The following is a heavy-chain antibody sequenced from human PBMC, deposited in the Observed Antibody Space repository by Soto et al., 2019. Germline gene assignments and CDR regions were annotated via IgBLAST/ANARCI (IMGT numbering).Heavy chain of an antibody. CDR2: IIPVSGTA. V-gene: IGHV1-69*01. D-gene: IGHD2-8*02. CDR3: ATVDRSVALVGWFDP. J-gene: IGHJ5*02. Sequence: QVHLEQSGAEVKKPGSSVKVSCKFSGGTFSSYVIIWVRQAPGQGLEWMGGIIPVSGTANYAQKFHGRVTISADAATNTAYMELSSGRFDATAVYYCATVDRSVALVGWFDPWGQGTLVTVSS. CDR1: GGTFSSYV.